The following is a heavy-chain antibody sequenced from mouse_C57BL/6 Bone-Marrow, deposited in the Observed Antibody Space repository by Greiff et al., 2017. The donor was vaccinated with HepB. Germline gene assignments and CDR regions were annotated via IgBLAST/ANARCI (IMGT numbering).Heavy chain of an antibody. CDR3: ARRGAYYAMYY. Sequence: QVQLQQSGAELARPGASVKLSCKASGYTFTSYGISWVKQRTGQGLEWIGEIYPRSGNTYYNEKFKGKATLTADKSSSTAYMELRSLTSEDSAVYFCARRGAYYAMYYWGQGTSVTVSS. CDR2: IYPRSGNT. V-gene: IGHV1-81*01. J-gene: IGHJ4*01. CDR1: GYTFTSYG.